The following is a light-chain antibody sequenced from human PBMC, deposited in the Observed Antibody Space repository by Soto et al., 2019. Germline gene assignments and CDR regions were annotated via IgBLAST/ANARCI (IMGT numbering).Light chain of an antibody. CDR3: SSYAGTNTDYV. CDR1: SSDVGSYNY. Sequence: QSVLTQPPSASGSPGQSVTISCTGTSSDVGSYNYVSWYQQHPGKVPKLMIYEVSKRPSGVPDRFSGSKSGNTASLTVSGLQAEDEADYYCSSYAGTNTDYVFGTGTKATVL. J-gene: IGLJ1*01. V-gene: IGLV2-8*01. CDR2: EVS.